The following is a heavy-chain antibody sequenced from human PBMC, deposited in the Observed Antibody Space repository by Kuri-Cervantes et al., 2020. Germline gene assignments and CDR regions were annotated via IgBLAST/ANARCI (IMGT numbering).Heavy chain of an antibody. Sequence: GESLKISCQTSGYSFTNYWLGWVRQKPGKGLELMGIIYPGDSDTSYNPSFQGQVTLSVDKSISTAYLQWSSLKASDTAMYYCARLAVLGYCSGGSCYHAADYLDYWGQGTLVTVSS. V-gene: IGHV5-51*01. D-gene: IGHD2-15*01. CDR3: ARLAVLGYCSGGSCYHAADYLDY. J-gene: IGHJ4*02. CDR2: IYPGDSDT. CDR1: GYSFTNYW.